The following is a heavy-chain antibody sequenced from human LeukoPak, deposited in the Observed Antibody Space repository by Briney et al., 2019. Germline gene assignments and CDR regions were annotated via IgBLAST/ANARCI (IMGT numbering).Heavy chain of an antibody. Sequence: GGSLRLSCAASGFSVSNNYMSWVSQAPGKGLEGVSVIYSRGATYYADSVKGRFTISRDNSKNTLYLQMNSLRVEDTAVYYCAARNYWGQGTLVTVSS. J-gene: IGHJ4*02. CDR3: AARNY. V-gene: IGHV3-53*01. CDR1: GFSVSNNY. D-gene: IGHD1-14*01. CDR2: IYSRGAT.